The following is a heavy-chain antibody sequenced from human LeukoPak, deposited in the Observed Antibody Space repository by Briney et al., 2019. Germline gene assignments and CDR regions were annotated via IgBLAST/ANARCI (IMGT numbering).Heavy chain of an antibody. CDR1: GFTFEEDR. CDR2: INWNGGST. V-gene: IGHV3-20*03. J-gene: IGHJ4*02. CDR3: ARGDSSGYAVNFDY. Sequence: GGSFRVDSEVDGFTFEEDRMVYVREGRRNRIERVSNINWNGGSTGYADSVKGRFTIPRDNAKNSLFLQMNSLRAEDSAFYYCARGDSSGYAVNFDYWGQGTLVTVSS. D-gene: IGHD3-22*01.